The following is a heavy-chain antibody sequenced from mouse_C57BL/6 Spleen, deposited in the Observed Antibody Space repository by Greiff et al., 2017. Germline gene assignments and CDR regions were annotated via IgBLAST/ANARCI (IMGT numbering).Heavy chain of an antibody. D-gene: IGHD1-1*01. CDR2: IDPATGGT. J-gene: IGHJ2*01. CDR3: TRVEYYYYFDY. V-gene: IGHV1-15*01. CDR1: GYTFTDYE. Sequence: QVQLQQSGAELVRPGASVTLSCKASGYTFTDYEMHWVKQTPVHGLEWIGAIDPATGGTAYNQKFKGKAILTADKSSSTAYMELRSLTSEDSAVYYCTRVEYYYYFDYWGQGTTLTVSS.